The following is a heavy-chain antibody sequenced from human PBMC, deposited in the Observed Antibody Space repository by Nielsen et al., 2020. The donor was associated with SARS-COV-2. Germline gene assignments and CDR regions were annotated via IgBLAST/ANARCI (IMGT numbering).Heavy chain of an antibody. J-gene: IGHJ5*02. D-gene: IGHD6-13*01. CDR3: ATGPGIAAAGNWFDP. Sequence: SVKVSCKVSGYTLTELSMHWVRQAPGKGLEWMGGFDPEDGETIYVQKFQGRVTMTEDTSTDTAYMELSSLRSEDTAVYYCATGPGIAAAGNWFDPWGQGTLVTVSS. V-gene: IGHV1-24*01. CDR2: FDPEDGET. CDR1: GYTLTELS.